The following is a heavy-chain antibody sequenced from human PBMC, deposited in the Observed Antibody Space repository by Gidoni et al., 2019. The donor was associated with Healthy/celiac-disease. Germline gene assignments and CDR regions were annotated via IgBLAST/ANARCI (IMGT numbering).Heavy chain of an antibody. CDR1: GYTLTALS. CDR2: CDPEDGET. J-gene: IGHJ4*02. Sequence: VLLVQSGAEVKKPWASVKVSCRVSGYTLTALSMHWVRKAPGKGLEWMGGCDPEDGETIYAQKFKGRVTMTEDTSTDKAYMELSSLRSEDTAVYYCATSLLSIFIDYWGQGTLVTVSS. D-gene: IGHD3-10*01. V-gene: IGHV1-24*01. CDR3: ATSLLSIFIDY.